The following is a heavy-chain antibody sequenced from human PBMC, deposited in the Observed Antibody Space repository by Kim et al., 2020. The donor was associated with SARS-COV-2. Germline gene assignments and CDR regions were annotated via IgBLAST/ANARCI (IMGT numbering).Heavy chain of an antibody. V-gene: IGHV3-21*01. CDR3: ARDRQVVPAAVDY. J-gene: IGHJ4*02. CDR2: ISSSSSYI. CDR1: GFTFSSHS. D-gene: IGHD2-2*01. Sequence: GGSLRLSCAASGFTFSSHSMNWVRQAPGKGLEWVSFISSSSSYIYYADSVKGRFTISRDNAKNSLYLQMNSLRAEDMAVYYCARDRQVVPAAVDYWGQGTLVTVSS.